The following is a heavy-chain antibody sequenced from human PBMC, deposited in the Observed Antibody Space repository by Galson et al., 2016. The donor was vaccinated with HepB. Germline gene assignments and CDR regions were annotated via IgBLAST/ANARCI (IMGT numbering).Heavy chain of an antibody. V-gene: IGHV4-4*02. CDR3: ARQDSYNVDV. D-gene: IGHD5-24*01. Sequence: SETLSLTCAVSGGSISSGYWWSWARQPPGKGLEWIGEIYHSGSTNYNPSLKSRVTISVDTSKNQFSLKLTSVTAADTAVYYCARQDSYNVDVWGQGTTVTVSS. CDR2: IYHSGST. CDR1: GGSISSGYW. J-gene: IGHJ6*02.